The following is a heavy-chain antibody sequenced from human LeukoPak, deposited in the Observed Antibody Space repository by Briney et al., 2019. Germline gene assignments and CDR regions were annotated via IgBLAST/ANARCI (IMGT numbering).Heavy chain of an antibody. Sequence: GGSLRLSCAASGFTFSSYAMSWVRQAPGKGLEWVSAISGSGGSTYYADSVKGRFTISRDNSKNTLYLQMNSLRAEDTAVYYCAKDPEEGYYDFWSGYLANNWFDPWGQGTLVTVSS. D-gene: IGHD3-3*01. CDR3: AKDPEEGYYDFWSGYLANNWFDP. V-gene: IGHV3-23*01. CDR2: ISGSGGST. CDR1: GFTFSSYA. J-gene: IGHJ5*02.